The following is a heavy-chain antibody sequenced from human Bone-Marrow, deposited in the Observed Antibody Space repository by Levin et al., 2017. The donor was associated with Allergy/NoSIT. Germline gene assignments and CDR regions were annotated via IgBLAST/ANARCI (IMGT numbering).Heavy chain of an antibody. Sequence: GESLKISCTGSGYTFSHYWIAWVRQVPGKGLEWMGIIYPGDSETTYSPSFQGQVTISVDKSNSSAFLQRSSLQTSDPGLYFCATPSSPLLWFGQALKFWGQGTQVTVSS. V-gene: IGHV5-51*01. CDR2: IYPGDSET. CDR3: ATPSSPLLWFGQALKF. J-gene: IGHJ4*02. D-gene: IGHD3-10*01. CDR1: GYTFSHYW.